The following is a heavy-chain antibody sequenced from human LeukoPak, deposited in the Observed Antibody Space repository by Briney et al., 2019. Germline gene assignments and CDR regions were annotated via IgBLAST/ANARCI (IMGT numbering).Heavy chain of an antibody. V-gene: IGHV3-11*01. J-gene: IGHJ4*02. Sequence: PGGSLRLSCAASGLTFSDEYMSWIRQAPGKGLEWVSYISNNGDFIAYADSVKGRFTISRDNAKNSLYLQMNSLRAEDAAAYYCVRARGAGPGAHFDYWGQGTLVTVSS. CDR2: ISNNGDFI. CDR1: GLTFSDEY. D-gene: IGHD3-10*01. CDR3: VRARGAGPGAHFDY.